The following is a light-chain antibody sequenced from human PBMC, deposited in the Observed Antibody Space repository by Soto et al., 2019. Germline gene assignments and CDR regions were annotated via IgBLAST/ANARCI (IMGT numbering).Light chain of an antibody. V-gene: IGLV1-40*01. CDR1: TSNIGAPYD. CDR2: GDN. CDR3: QSYDISLHNYV. Sequence: VLAQPPSVSGAPGQRVSISCTGSTSNIGAPYDVHWYQHLPGTAPKLLIYGDNNRPSGVPDRFSGSKSGTSASLAITRLQAEDEADYYCQSYDISLHNYVFGTGTKLTVL. J-gene: IGLJ1*01.